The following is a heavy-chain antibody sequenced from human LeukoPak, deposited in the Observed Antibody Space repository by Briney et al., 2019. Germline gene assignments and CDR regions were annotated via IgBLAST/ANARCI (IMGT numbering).Heavy chain of an antibody. CDR3: AKLRGYEYYYYYMDV. CDR1: GFTVSSNY. V-gene: IGHV3-23*01. D-gene: IGHD5-12*01. J-gene: IGHJ6*03. Sequence: GGSLRLSCAASGFTVSSNYMSWVRQAPGKGLEWVSTISDGGSITYYADSVKGRFTISRDNSKNTLYLQMNSLRAEDTAVYYCAKLRGYEYYYYYMDVWGKGTTVTISS. CDR2: ISDGGSIT.